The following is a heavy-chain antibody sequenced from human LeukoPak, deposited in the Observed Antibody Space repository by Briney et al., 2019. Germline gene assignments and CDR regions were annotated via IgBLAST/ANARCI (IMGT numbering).Heavy chain of an antibody. CDR1: GGSISGYL. Sequence: SETLSLTCSVSGGSISGYLWSWIRQPPGKGLEWIGNIFSSGRTNYNPSLKSRVTISEDTSVNQFSLKLSSVTAADTPVFFCARHYYDRSYSCSFDYWGQGTLVTVSS. CDR3: ARHYYDRSYSCSFDY. D-gene: IGHD3-22*01. CDR2: IFSSGRT. V-gene: IGHV4-59*08. J-gene: IGHJ4*02.